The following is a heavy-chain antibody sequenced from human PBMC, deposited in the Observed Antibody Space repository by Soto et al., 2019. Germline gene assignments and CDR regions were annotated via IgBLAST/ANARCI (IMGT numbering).Heavy chain of an antibody. CDR1: GYTFTGYY. V-gene: IGHV1-2*02. J-gene: IGHJ4*02. Sequence: ASVKVSCKASGYTFTGYYMHWVRQAPGQGLEWMGWINPNSGGTNYAQKFQGRVTMTRDTSISTAYMELSRLRSDDTAVYYCARHYDFWSGGDYWGQGTLVTVSS. D-gene: IGHD3-3*01. CDR2: INPNSGGT. CDR3: ARHYDFWSGGDY.